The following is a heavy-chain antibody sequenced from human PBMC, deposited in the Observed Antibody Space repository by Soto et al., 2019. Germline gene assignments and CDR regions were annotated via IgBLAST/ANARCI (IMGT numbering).Heavy chain of an antibody. V-gene: IGHV3-30*18. CDR2: MSYDGNNK. CDR1: VFTFGNFG. J-gene: IGHJ6*02. D-gene: IGHD2-2*01. Sequence: PGGSLRLSCAASVFTFGNFGMQLVRQAPGKGLEWVAVMSYDGNNKDYAESVKGRFTTSRDNSKNTLYLQMNSLRPEDTAVYYCAKDRGYCNSIICPAGYYYHSALDVWGHATTVTVSS. CDR3: AKDRGYCNSIICPAGYYYHSALDV.